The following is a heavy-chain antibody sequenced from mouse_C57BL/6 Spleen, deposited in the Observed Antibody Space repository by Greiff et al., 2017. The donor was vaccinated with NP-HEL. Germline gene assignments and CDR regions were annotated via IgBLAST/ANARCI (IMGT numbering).Heavy chain of an antibody. Sequence: QVQLQQPGAELVKPGASVKMSCKASGYTFTSYWITWVKQRPGQGLEWIGDIYPGSGSTNYNEKFKSKATLTVDTSSSTAYMQLSSLTSEDSAVYYCARGDYDVVSWFAYWGQGTLVTVSA. J-gene: IGHJ3*01. V-gene: IGHV1-55*01. CDR2: IYPGSGST. CDR3: ARGDYDVVSWFAY. D-gene: IGHD2-4*01. CDR1: GYTFTSYW.